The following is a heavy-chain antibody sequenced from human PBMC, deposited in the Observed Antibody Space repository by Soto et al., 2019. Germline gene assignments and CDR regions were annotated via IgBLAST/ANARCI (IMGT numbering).Heavy chain of an antibody. D-gene: IGHD5-18*01. Sequence: EVQLVESGGGLVQPGGSLSLSCAASGITFSNHDMNWVRQVTGKGLEWVSVIGIGDATYYTDSGKGRFTISRENAKNYLYLQMNSLRVEDTAVYYCARETGYSNGFDDFDIWGQGTKVTVSS. CDR2: IGIGDAT. CDR1: GITFSNHD. J-gene: IGHJ3*02. V-gene: IGHV3-13*01. CDR3: ARETGYSNGFDDFDI.